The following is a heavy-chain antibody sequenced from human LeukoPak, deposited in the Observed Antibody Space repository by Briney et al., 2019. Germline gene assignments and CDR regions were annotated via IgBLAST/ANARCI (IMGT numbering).Heavy chain of an antibody. J-gene: IGHJ4*02. CDR1: GFTFSSHA. Sequence: PGGSLRLSCAASGFTFSSHAMSWVRQAPGKGLEWVSAISGSGGSTYYADSVKGRFTISRDNSKNTLYLQMNSLRAEDTAVYYCAKDVAVLLWFGELPTSPFDYWGQGTLVTVSS. CDR3: AKDVAVLLWFGELPTSPFDY. CDR2: ISGSGGST. V-gene: IGHV3-23*01. D-gene: IGHD3-10*01.